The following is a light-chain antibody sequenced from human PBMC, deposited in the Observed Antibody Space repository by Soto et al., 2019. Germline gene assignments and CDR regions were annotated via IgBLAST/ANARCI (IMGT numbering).Light chain of an antibody. Sequence: IQMTQSPSSLSASVGDRVTITCRASQGISNELGWYQQRPGKAPKVLIYGASNLQSGVPSRFCGSASGRDFTLTISSLQPEDFATYYCLQDYTYPWTFGQGTKLDIK. CDR3: LQDYTYPWT. J-gene: IGKJ1*01. CDR2: GAS. V-gene: IGKV1-6*01. CDR1: QGISNE.